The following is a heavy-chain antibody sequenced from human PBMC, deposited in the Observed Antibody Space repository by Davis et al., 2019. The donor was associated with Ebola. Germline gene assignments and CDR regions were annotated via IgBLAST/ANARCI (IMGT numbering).Heavy chain of an antibody. D-gene: IGHD2-15*01. CDR2: IYYSGST. J-gene: IGHJ4*02. CDR3: ARGHRYCSGGSCYLFYDY. V-gene: IGHV4-30-4*01. CDR1: GGSISSGDYY. Sequence: SETLSLTCTVSGGSISSGDYYWSWIRQPPGKGLEWIGYIYYSGSTYYNPSLKSRVTISVDTSKNQFSLKLSSVTAADTAVYYCARGHRYCSGGSCYLFYDYWGQGTLVTVSS.